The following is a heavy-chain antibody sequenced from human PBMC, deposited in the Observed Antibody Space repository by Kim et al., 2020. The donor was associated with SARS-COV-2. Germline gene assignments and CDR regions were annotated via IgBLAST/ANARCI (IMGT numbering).Heavy chain of an antibody. V-gene: IGHV1-46*01. Sequence: YAQKFRGRGTMTRDTSTSTVYMELSSLRSKDTAVYYCARDRAAQLWGFDYWGQGTLVTVSS. CDR3: ARDRAAQLWGFDY. D-gene: IGHD3-16*01. J-gene: IGHJ4*02.